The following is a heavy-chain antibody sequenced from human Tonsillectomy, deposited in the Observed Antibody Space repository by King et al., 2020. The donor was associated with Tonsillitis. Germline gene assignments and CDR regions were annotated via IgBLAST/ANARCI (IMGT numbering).Heavy chain of an antibody. CDR1: GFSFSDFT. V-gene: IGHV3-23*04. CDR3: AKFRGSQSEYHY. D-gene: IGHD1-26*01. CDR2: IYGDSSRT. J-gene: IGHJ4*02. Sequence: VQLVESGGGLVQPGESLRLSCEVSGFSFSDFTMSWVRQAPGQGLEWVSDIYGDSSRTYYADSVKGRFTISRDISKNTLYLQMNNLRAEDTAVYFCAKFRGSQSEYHYWGQGTLVTVSS.